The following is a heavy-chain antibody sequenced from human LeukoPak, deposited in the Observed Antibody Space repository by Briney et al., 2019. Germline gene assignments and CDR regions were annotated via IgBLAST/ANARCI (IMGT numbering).Heavy chain of an antibody. CDR3: ASGDYGDYAGPSGY. Sequence: GGSLRLSCAASGFTFSTYETDWVRQAPGKGLEWVSSISSSSSYIYYADSVKGRFTISRDNAKNSLYLQMNSLRADDTAVYYCASGDYGDYAGPSGYWGQGTLVTVSS. CDR1: GFTFSTYE. CDR2: ISSSSSYI. D-gene: IGHD4-17*01. V-gene: IGHV3-21*01. J-gene: IGHJ4*02.